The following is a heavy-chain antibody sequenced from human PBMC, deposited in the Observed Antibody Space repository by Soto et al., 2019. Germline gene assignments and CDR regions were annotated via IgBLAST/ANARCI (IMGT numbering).Heavy chain of an antibody. D-gene: IGHD3-22*01. CDR3: AAVPYYSDTRGTSFDY. J-gene: IGHJ4*02. V-gene: IGHV1-58*01. CDR2: IVVGSGNT. CDR1: GFTFPSSA. Sequence: QMQLVQSGPEVKKPGTSVKVSCKASGFTFPSSAVQWVRQARGQRLEWIARIVVGSGNTNYAQKFQERLTISRDRSTNSAYMELSSLTSEDTAVYYCAAVPYYSDTRGTSFDYWGQGTLVTVSS.